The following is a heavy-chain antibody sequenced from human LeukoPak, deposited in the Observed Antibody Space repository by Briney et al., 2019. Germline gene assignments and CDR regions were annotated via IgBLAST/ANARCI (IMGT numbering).Heavy chain of an antibody. J-gene: IGHJ3*02. CDR2: ISGSGGST. Sequence: GGSLRLSCAASGFTFSSYAMSWVRQAPGKGLEWVSAISGSGGSTYYADSVKGRFTISRDNSKNSLYLQMNSLRAEDTALYYCAKTLWFGELYNDAFDIWGQGTMVTVSS. D-gene: IGHD3-10*01. V-gene: IGHV3-23*01. CDR1: GFTFSSYA. CDR3: AKTLWFGELYNDAFDI.